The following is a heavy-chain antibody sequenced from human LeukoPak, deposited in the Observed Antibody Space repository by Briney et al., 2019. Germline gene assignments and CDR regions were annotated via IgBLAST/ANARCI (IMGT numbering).Heavy chain of an antibody. CDR2: ISFDGRNK. Sequence: GGALRLSCGTSGFTFSSYAIHWVRQAPDKGLEGVALISFDGRNKYYTDSVKGRFTISRDNSKNTLYLQMNSLRAEDTAVYYCARERKADYYYYGMDVWGQGTTVTVSS. CDR3: ARERKADYYYYGMDV. J-gene: IGHJ6*02. CDR1: GFTFSSYA. V-gene: IGHV3-30*04.